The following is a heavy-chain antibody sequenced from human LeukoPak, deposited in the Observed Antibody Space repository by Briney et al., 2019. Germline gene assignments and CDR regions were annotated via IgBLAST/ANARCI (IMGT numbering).Heavy chain of an antibody. Sequence: GASVKVSCKASGYTFTSYGISWVRQAPGQGLEWMGWISAYNGYTNYAQKLQGRVTMTTDTSTSTAYMELRSLRSDDTAVYYCARDRHGYSYYYDSSGYCDPWGQGTLVTVSS. V-gene: IGHV1-18*01. CDR3: ARDRHGYSYYYDSSGYCDP. CDR2: ISAYNGYT. CDR1: GYTFTSYG. D-gene: IGHD3-22*01. J-gene: IGHJ5*02.